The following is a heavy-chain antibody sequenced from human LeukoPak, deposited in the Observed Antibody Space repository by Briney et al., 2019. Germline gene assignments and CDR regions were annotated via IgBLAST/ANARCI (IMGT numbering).Heavy chain of an antibody. CDR2: INHSGST. CDR3: ARLDVVVPAAAFDY. J-gene: IGHJ4*02. CDR1: VRSFSGYY. V-gene: IGHV4-34*01. D-gene: IGHD2-2*01. Sequence: SHSLSLACAVYVRSFSGYYSSWIRHPPGKGLEWIGEINHSGSTNYNPSLKSRVTISVDTSKNQFSLKLSSVTAADTAVYYCARLDVVVPAAAFDYWGRGTLVTVSS.